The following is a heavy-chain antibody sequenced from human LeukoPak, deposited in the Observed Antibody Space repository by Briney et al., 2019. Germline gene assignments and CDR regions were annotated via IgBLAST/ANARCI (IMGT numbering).Heavy chain of an antibody. CDR3: ARDLGYYDFWSGYSHPDY. CDR2: INPSGGST. Sequence: ASVKVSCKASGYTFTSYYMHWTRQAPGQGLEWMGIINPSGGSTSYAQKFQGRVTMTRDTSTSTVYMELSSLRSEDTAVYYCARDLGYYDFWSGYSHPDYWGQGTLVTVSS. D-gene: IGHD3-3*01. V-gene: IGHV1-46*01. CDR1: GYTFTSYY. J-gene: IGHJ4*02.